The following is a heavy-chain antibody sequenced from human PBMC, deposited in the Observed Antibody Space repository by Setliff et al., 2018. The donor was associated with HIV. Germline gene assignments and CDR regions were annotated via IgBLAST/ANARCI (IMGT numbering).Heavy chain of an antibody. CDR2: IYPSGST. CDR3: ARASREYTGYDYWYFDY. D-gene: IGHD5-12*01. CDR1: GDSISSGGYS. J-gene: IGHJ4*02. Sequence: PSETLSLTCAVSGDSISSGGYSWSWIRQPPGKGLEWIGYIYPSGSTYYNPSLKSRVTISVDRSKNQLSLNLKSVSAADTAVYYCARASREYTGYDYWYFDYWGQGTQVTV. V-gene: IGHV4-30-2*01.